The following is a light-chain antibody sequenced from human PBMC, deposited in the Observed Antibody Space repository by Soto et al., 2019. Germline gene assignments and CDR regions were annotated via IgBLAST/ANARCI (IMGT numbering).Light chain of an antibody. CDR3: QQDNNWPQT. V-gene: IGKV3-15*01. J-gene: IGKJ1*01. CDR1: QSVSSN. CDR2: GAS. Sequence: EIVITQSPATLSVSPGERATLSCRASQSVSSNLAWYQQKPGQAPRLLIYGASTRATGIPARFSGSGSGTEFTLTISSLQSEDFAVYYCQQDNNWPQTFGQGAMVDIK.